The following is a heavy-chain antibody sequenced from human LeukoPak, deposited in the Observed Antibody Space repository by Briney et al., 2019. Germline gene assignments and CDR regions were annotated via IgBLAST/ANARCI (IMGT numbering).Heavy chain of an antibody. Sequence: ASVKVSCKASGYTFTSYAMRWVRQAPGQRLEWMGWINAGNGNTKYSQKFQGRVTITRDTSASTAYMELSSLRSEDTAVYYCAFSGSYFGWFDPWGQGTLVTVSS. CDR1: GYTFTSYA. V-gene: IGHV1-3*01. CDR2: INAGNGNT. CDR3: AFSGSYFGWFDP. J-gene: IGHJ5*02. D-gene: IGHD3-10*01.